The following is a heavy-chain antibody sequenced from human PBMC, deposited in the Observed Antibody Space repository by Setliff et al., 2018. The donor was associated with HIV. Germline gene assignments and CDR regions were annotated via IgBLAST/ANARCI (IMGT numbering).Heavy chain of an antibody. CDR1: GFTFSTYW. D-gene: IGHD6-19*01. J-gene: IGHJ4*02. Sequence: GGSLRLSCAASGFTFSTYWMNWVRQAPGKGLQWVANIKPDGREKNYVDSVKGRFTISRDSSKNTLYLQLSSLRAEDTAIYYCARHAYLTGYSSGWYWDYWGRGTLVTVSS. V-gene: IGHV3-7*03. CDR2: IKPDGREK. CDR3: ARHAYLTGYSSGWYWDY.